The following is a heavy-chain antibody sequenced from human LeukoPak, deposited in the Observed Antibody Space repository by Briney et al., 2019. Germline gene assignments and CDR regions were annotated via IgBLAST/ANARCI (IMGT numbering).Heavy chain of an antibody. J-gene: IGHJ5*02. CDR3: ARDRGIAARLNWFDP. D-gene: IGHD6-6*01. CDR1: GGTFSSYA. V-gene: IGHV1-69*05. CDR2: NIPIFGTA. Sequence: GASVKVSCKASGGTFSSYAISWVRQAPGQGLEWMGGNIPIFGTANYAQKFQGRVTITTDESTSTAYMELSSLRSEDTAVYYCARDRGIAARLNWFDPWGQGTLVTVSS.